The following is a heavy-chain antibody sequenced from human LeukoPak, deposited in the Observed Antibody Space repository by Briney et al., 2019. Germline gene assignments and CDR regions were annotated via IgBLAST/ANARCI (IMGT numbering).Heavy chain of an antibody. D-gene: IGHD3-9*01. V-gene: IGHV3-66*04. J-gene: IGHJ5*02. CDR2: IYSGGST. CDR1: GLTVSSNY. Sequence: GGSLRLSCAASGLTVSSNYMSWVRQAPGKGLEWVSVIYSGGSTYYADSVKGRFTISRDNSKNTLYLQMNSLRAEDTAVYYCARLVVLRYVEGYFDPWGQGTLVTVSS. CDR3: ARLVVLRYVEGYFDP.